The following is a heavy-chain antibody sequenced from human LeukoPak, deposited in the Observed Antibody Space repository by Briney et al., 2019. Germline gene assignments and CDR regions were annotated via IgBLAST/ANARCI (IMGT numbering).Heavy chain of an antibody. J-gene: IGHJ3*02. Sequence: GGSLRLSCAASGFTFSSYEMNWVRQAPGKGLEWVSYISSSGSTIDYADSVKGRFTISRDNAKNSLYLQMNSLRAEDTAVYYCARVSSSREHAFDIWGQGTMVTVSS. CDR1: GFTFSSYE. CDR3: ARVSSSREHAFDI. V-gene: IGHV3-48*03. D-gene: IGHD1-1*01. CDR2: ISSSGSTI.